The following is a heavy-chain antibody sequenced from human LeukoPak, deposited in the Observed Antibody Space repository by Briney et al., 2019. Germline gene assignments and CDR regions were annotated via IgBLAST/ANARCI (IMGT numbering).Heavy chain of an antibody. V-gene: IGHV3-48*01. CDR1: GFTFSSSYS. D-gene: IGHD2-21*02. J-gene: IGHJ4*02. CDR3: ARDGDWAFDY. Sequence: GGSLRLSCAASGFTFSSSYSMNWVRQVPGKGLEWVAHISLTTTTVSYADSVKGRFTMSRDNAKNSLFLQMNSLRAEDTAVYYCARDGDWAFDYWGQGTLVTVSS. CDR2: ISLTTTTV.